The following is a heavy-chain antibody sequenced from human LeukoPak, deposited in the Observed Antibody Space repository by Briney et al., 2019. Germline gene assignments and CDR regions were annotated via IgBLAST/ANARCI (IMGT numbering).Heavy chain of an antibody. CDR2: INPNSGGT. V-gene: IGHV1-2*02. CDR3: ARDIVMVTYWFDP. Sequence: ASVKVSCKASGYTFTGYYMHWVRQAPGQGLEWMGWINPNSGGTNYAQKFQGRVAMTRDTSISTAYMELSRLRSDDTAVYYCARDIVMVTYWFDPWGQGTLVTVSS. D-gene: IGHD5-18*01. CDR1: GYTFTGYY. J-gene: IGHJ5*02.